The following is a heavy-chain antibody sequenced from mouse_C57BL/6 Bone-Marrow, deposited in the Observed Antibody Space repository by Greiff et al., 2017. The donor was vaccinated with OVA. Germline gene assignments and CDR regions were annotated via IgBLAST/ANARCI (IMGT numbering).Heavy chain of an antibody. CDR1: GFNIKDDY. CDR2: IDPENGDT. J-gene: IGHJ4*01. D-gene: IGHD1-1*01. Sequence: EVQRVESGAELVRPGASVKLSCTASGFNIKDDYMHWVKQRPEQGLEWIGWIDPENGDTEYASKFQGKATITADTSSNTAYLQLSSLTSEDTAVYYCTTENYTYAMDYWGQGTSVTVSS. V-gene: IGHV14-4*01. CDR3: TTENYTYAMDY.